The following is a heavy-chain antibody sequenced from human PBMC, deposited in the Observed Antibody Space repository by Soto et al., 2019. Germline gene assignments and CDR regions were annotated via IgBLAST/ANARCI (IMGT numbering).Heavy chain of an antibody. V-gene: IGHV3-48*01. D-gene: IGHD3-22*01. J-gene: IGHJ4*02. Sequence: GGSLRLSCAASGFTFSRSAMSWVRQAPGKGLEWVSYISSSSSTIYYADSVKGRFTISRDNSRNTLFLQMNSLRAEDTAVYYCARDYYKYYDSSGYYRSPAYWGQGTLVTVSS. CDR2: ISSSSSTI. CDR3: ARDYYKYYDSSGYYRSPAY. CDR1: GFTFSRSA.